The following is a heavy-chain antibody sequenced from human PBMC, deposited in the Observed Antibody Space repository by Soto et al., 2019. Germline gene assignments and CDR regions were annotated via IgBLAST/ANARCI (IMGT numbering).Heavy chain of an antibody. V-gene: IGHV1-2*02. J-gene: IGHJ5*02. D-gene: IGHD1-1*01. CDR1: GYTFTDYY. CDR2: INPNSGGT. CDR3: ARDSTSILTLWFDP. Sequence: QVQLVQSGAEVMKPGASVKVSCKASGYTFTDYYIHWVRQAHGQGLEWMGWINPNSGGTYYAQNFDDRVTLTRDTSINTADMELSRLRSDDTALYFCARDSTSILTLWFDPWGQGTLVTVSS.